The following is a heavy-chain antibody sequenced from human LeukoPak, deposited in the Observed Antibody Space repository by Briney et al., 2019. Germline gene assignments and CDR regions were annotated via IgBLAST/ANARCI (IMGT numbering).Heavy chain of an antibody. CDR3: ARVAWEGYYYDRMGY. CDR1: GFTFSSYS. Sequence: GGSLRLSCAASGFTFSSYSMNWVRQAPGKGLEWVSSISSSSSYIYYADSVKGRFTISRDNAKNSLYLQMNSLRAEDTAVYYCARVAWEGYYYDRMGYWGQGTLVTVSS. V-gene: IGHV3-21*01. CDR2: ISSSSSYI. D-gene: IGHD3-22*01. J-gene: IGHJ4*02.